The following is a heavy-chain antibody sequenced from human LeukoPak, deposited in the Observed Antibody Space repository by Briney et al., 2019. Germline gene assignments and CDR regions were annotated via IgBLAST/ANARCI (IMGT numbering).Heavy chain of an antibody. J-gene: IGHJ6*03. CDR2: INWNGGST. Sequence: GGSLRLSCAASGFTSDDYGMSWVRQAPGKGLEWVSGINWNGGSTGYADSVKGRFTISRDNAKNSLYLQMNSLRAEDTALYYCARDGFTIFGVAPPYYYYYMDVWGKGTTVTVSS. V-gene: IGHV3-20*04. CDR3: ARDGFTIFGVAPPYYYYYMDV. CDR1: GFTSDDYG. D-gene: IGHD3-3*01.